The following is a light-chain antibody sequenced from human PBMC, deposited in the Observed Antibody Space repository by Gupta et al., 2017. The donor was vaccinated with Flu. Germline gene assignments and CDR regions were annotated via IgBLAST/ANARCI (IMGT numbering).Light chain of an antibody. V-gene: IGKV3-11*01. CDR3: QQRDNGPPTYA. CDR1: QRVTGN. J-gene: IGKJ2*01. CDR2: DTF. Sequence: EIVLTQSPAILSLSPGEIATLFCRASQRVTGNLAWYQQKPGQPPRLLIHDTFNRAAGIPARFSGSGAATDFTLTIRSRVPEDSAVYYCQQRDNGPPTYAFGQGTKLEIK.